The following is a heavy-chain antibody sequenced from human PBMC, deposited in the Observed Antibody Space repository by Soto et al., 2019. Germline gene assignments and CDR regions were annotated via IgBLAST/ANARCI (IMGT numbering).Heavy chain of an antibody. CDR3: AKGSPGNY. CDR2: IYYSGST. Sequence: SATRSLTCTVSGGSISSYYWSWIRQPPGKGLEWIGYIYYSGSTNYNPSLKSRVTISVDTSKNQFSLKLSSVTAADTAVYYCAKGSPGNYWGQGTLVTVSS. J-gene: IGHJ4*02. D-gene: IGHD3-10*01. CDR1: GGSISSYY. V-gene: IGHV4-59*01.